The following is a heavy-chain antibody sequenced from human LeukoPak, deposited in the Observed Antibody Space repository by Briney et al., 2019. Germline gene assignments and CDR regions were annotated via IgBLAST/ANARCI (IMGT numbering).Heavy chain of an antibody. Sequence: PGGSLRLSCAASGFTFSSYGMRWVRQAPGKGLEWVAVISYDGSNKYYADSVKGRFTISRDNSKNTLYLQMNSLRAEDTAVYYCAKGSGSFSYYYGMDVWGQGTTVTVSS. J-gene: IGHJ6*02. CDR3: AKGSGSFSYYYGMDV. D-gene: IGHD1-26*01. CDR2: ISYDGSNK. CDR1: GFTFSSYG. V-gene: IGHV3-30*18.